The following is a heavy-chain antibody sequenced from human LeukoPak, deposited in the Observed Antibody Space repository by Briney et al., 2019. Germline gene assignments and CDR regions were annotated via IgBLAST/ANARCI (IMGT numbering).Heavy chain of an antibody. CDR3: AKDGMYSSSSSYYFDY. Sequence: GGSLRLSCAASGFTFSSYAMHWVRQAPGKGLEWVASINQDGSEKYYLDSVKGRFTISRDNAKNSLYLQMNSLRDEDTAVYSCAKDGMYSSSSSYYFDYWGQGTLVTVSS. CDR1: GFTFSSYA. V-gene: IGHV3-7*01. J-gene: IGHJ4*02. CDR2: INQDGSEK. D-gene: IGHD6-6*01.